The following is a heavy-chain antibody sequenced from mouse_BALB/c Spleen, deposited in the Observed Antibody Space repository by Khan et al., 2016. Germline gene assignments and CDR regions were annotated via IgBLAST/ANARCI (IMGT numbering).Heavy chain of an antibody. V-gene: IGHV1S136*01. CDR1: GYTFTSYV. D-gene: IGHD2-3*01. CDR3: ARRGYYDGSRDYAMDY. J-gene: IGHJ4*01. Sequence: VQLQQSGPELVKPGASVKMSCKASGYTFTSYVMHWVKQKPGQGLEWIGSINPYNDGTKYNETFKGKATLTSDKTSSTAYMELSSLSSEDSAVNYCARRGYYDGSRDYAMDYWGQGTSVTVSS. CDR2: INPYNDGT.